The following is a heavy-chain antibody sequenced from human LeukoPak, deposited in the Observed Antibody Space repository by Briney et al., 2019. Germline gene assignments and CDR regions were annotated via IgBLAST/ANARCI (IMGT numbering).Heavy chain of an antibody. D-gene: IGHD3-10*01. Sequence: ASVKVSCKASGYTFTGYYMHWVRQAPGQGLEWMGWINPNSGGTNYAQKFQGTVTMTRDTSISTAYVELSRLRSDDTAVYYCARGGEGAAIDYFDYWGQGTLVTVSS. V-gene: IGHV1-2*02. CDR3: ARGGEGAAIDYFDY. CDR2: INPNSGGT. J-gene: IGHJ4*02. CDR1: GYTFTGYY.